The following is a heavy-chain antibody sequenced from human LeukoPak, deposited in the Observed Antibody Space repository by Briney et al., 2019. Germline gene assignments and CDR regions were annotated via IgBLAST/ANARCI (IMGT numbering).Heavy chain of an antibody. D-gene: IGHD4-17*01. CDR3: ARVYTTVTPYFDY. V-gene: IGHV4-61*01. CDR1: GGSVSSGSYY. CDR2: IYYSGST. J-gene: IGHJ4*02. Sequence: SETLSLTRTVSGGSVSSGSYYWSWIRPPPGKGLEWIGYIYYSGSTNYNPSLKSRVTISVDTSKNQFSLKLSSVTAADTAVYYCARVYTTVTPYFDYWGQGTLVTVSS.